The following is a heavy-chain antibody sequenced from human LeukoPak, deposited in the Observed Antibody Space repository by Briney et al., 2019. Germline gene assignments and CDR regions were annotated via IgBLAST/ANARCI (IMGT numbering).Heavy chain of an antibody. J-gene: IGHJ4*02. CDR2: IRYDGSNK. Sequence: PGGSLRLSCAASGFTFSSYGMHWVRQAPGKGLGWVAFIRYDGSNKYYADSVKGRFTISRDNSKNTLYLQMNSLRAEDTAVYYCAKDRDYDSSGYDYWGQGTLVTVSS. V-gene: IGHV3-30*02. CDR1: GFTFSSYG. D-gene: IGHD3-22*01. CDR3: AKDRDYDSSGYDY.